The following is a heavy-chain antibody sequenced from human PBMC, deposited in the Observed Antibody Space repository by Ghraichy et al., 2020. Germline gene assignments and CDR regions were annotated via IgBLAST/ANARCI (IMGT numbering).Heavy chain of an antibody. CDR1: GGSISSSSYF. Sequence: SETLSLTCTVSGGSISSSSYFWGWIRQPPGKGLEWIGSIYYRGNTYYNPPLKSRVTISVDMSKNQFSLKLSSVTAADTAIYYCARISPSFGGVTRARVFTEFDYGGQGTLVTVSS. V-gene: IGHV4-39*01. J-gene: IGHJ4*02. D-gene: IGHD3-16*01. CDR2: IYYRGNT. CDR3: ARISPSFGGVTRARVFTEFDY.